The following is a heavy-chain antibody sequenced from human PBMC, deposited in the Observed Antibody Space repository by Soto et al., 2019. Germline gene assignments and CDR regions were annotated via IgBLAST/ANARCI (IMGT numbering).Heavy chain of an antibody. V-gene: IGHV1-18*01. J-gene: IGHJ6*02. Sequence: QGQLVQSGAEVKNPGASVKVSCKNSGYIFTSYGLGWARQAPGQGLEWMGWINTYNGKTNYAQNLQGRVTLTTDTSTSTAYMELRSLRSNDTAIYYCAMVDVYVTPSPQDVWGQGTTVTVSS. D-gene: IGHD3-16*01. CDR1: GYIFTSYG. CDR3: AMVDVYVTPSPQDV. CDR2: INTYNGKT.